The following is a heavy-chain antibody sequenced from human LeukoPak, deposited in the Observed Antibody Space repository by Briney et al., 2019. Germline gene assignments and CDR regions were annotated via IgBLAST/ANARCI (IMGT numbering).Heavy chain of an antibody. D-gene: IGHD5-12*01. CDR3: ARARPSMWIDY. J-gene: IGHJ4*02. CDR2: ISGSGDNT. CDR1: GFTFSSYA. Sequence: GGSLRLSCAASGFTFSSYAMSWVRQAPGKGLEWVSSISGSGDNTYYADSVKGRFTISRDRSKNTLYLQMNSLRPEDTAVYYCARARPSMWIDYWGQGTLVTVSS. V-gene: IGHV3-23*01.